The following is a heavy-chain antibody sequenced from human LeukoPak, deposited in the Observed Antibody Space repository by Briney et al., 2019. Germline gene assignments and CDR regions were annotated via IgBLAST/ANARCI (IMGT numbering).Heavy chain of an antibody. CDR2: IKHDGTEK. CDR1: GFTFSTYW. CDR3: VGDPGDY. Sequence: GGSLRLSCAASGFTFSTYWMSWVRHVPGKGLEWVAHIKHDGTEKYYVDSVKGRFTISRDNAKNSLHLQMNTLRVEDTAVYYCVGDPGDYWGQGTLVTVSS. J-gene: IGHJ4*02. V-gene: IGHV3-7*01.